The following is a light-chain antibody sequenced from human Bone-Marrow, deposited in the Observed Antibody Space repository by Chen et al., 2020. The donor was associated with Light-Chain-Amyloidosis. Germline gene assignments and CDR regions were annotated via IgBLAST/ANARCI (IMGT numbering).Light chain of an antibody. CDR3: QVWDRSSDRPV. CDR2: DDS. V-gene: IGLV3-21*02. CDR1: NIGPTS. Sequence: SYVPTHPSSVSVAPGQTATIACGGNNIGPTSVHWYQQTPGQAPLLVVYDDSDRPSGIPERLSGSNSGNTATLTISRVEAGDEADYYCQVWDRSSDRPVFGGGTKLTVL. J-gene: IGLJ3*02.